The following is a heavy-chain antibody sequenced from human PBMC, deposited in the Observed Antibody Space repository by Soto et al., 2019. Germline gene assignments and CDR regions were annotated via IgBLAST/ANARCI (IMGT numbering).Heavy chain of an antibody. CDR1: GFTFSSYA. D-gene: IGHD3-22*01. CDR3: ARDRDYYDSSGYYYVDY. V-gene: IGHV3-30-3*01. CDR2: ISYDGSNK. Sequence: GGSLRLSCAASGFTFSSYAMHWVRQAPGKGLEWVAVISYDGSNKYYADSVKGRFTISRDNSKNTLYLQMNSLRAEDTDVYYCARDRDYYDSSGYYYVDYWGQGTLVTVSS. J-gene: IGHJ4*02.